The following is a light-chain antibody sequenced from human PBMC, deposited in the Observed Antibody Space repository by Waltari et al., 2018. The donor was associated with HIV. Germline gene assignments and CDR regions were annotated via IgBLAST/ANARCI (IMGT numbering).Light chain of an antibody. J-gene: IGKJ1*01. V-gene: IGKV1-39*01. Sequence: IQRTQSPSSLSASVGDRVTITCRASQSISSYLNWYQQKPGKAPNPLIYAASSLQSGVPSRFSGSGSGTDFTLTISSLQPEDFATYYCQQSYSTLRTFGQGTKVEIK. CDR2: AAS. CDR1: QSISSY. CDR3: QQSYSTLRT.